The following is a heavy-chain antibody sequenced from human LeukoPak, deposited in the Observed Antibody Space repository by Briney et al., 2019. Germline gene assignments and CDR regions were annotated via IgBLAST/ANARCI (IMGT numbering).Heavy chain of an antibody. CDR3: ATLTGGDDAFDI. CDR2: IFYTGSI. V-gene: IGHV4-59*01. Sequence: SETLSLTCTVSGGSISSYYWSWIRQPPGKGLEWIGYIFYTGSINYTPSLKSRVTISVLTSKNRFSLKLSSVTAADTAVYYCATLTGGDDAFDIWGQGTMVTVSS. D-gene: IGHD4-23*01. J-gene: IGHJ3*02. CDR1: GGSISSYY.